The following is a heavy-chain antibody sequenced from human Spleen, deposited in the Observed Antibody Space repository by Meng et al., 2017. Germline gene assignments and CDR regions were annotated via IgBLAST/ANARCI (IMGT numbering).Heavy chain of an antibody. D-gene: IGHD3-9*01. CDR3: ARDLRTDYDLLIGHHKYVMDV. V-gene: IGHV3-15*01. CDR2: IKSNTDGGTA. CDR1: GFYFNNAW. J-gene: IGHJ6*02. Sequence: GGSLRLSCAASGFYFNNAWMSWVRQAPGKGLEWVGRIKSNTDGGTAEYAAPVTGRFTISRDNPKKTLYLQMSSLRSEDTAVYYCARDLRTDYDLLIGHHKYVMDVWGQGTTVTVSS.